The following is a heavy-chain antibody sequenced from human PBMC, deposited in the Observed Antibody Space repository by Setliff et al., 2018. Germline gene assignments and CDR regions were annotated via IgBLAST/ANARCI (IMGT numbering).Heavy chain of an antibody. V-gene: IGHV3-30*07. Sequence: GGSLRLSCAASGFTFNSYPLHWVRQAPGKGLEWVAVISYDGSNKYYAGSVKGRFTISRDNSKNTLYLQMNSLRVEDTAVYYCAKDTYYYDSSGYYVFDYWGQGTLVTVSS. J-gene: IGHJ4*02. CDR2: ISYDGSNK. CDR1: GFTFNSYP. CDR3: AKDTYYYDSSGYYVFDY. D-gene: IGHD3-22*01.